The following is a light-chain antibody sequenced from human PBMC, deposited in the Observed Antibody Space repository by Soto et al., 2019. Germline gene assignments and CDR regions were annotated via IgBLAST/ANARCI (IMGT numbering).Light chain of an antibody. CDR3: QQYNSWPPT. V-gene: IGKV3-15*01. Sequence: EIVMTQSLATLSVSPGERATLSCRASQSVGSNLAWYQQKPGQAPRLLIYGASTRATGIPARFSGSGSGTEFTLTISSLQSEDFAVYYCQQYNSWPPTFGQGTKVDIK. CDR2: GAS. J-gene: IGKJ1*01. CDR1: QSVGSN.